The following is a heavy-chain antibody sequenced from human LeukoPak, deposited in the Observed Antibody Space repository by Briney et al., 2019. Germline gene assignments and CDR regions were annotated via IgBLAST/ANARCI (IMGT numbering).Heavy chain of an antibody. CDR3: ARGVYIAAAQYGY. CDR2: IYYSGTT. CDR1: GFTVSSNY. V-gene: IGHV4-59*02. D-gene: IGHD6-13*01. J-gene: IGHJ4*02. Sequence: GSLRLSCAASGFTVSSNYMSWIRQPPGKGLEWIGYIYYSGTTNYNPSLKSRVTISVDTSKNQFSLKLSSVTAADTAVYYCARGVYIAAAQYGYWDQGTLVTVSS.